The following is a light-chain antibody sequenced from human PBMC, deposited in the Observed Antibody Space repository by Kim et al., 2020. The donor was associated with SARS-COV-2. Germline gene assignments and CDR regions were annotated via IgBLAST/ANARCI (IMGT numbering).Light chain of an antibody. J-gene: IGLJ3*02. Sequence: APVKLTCTRSSGHSSYAIAWHQQQPEKGPRYLMKLNSDGSHSKGDGIPDRFSGSSSGAERYLTISSLQSEDEADYYCQTWGTGIWVFGGGTKLTVL. CDR1: SGHSSYA. V-gene: IGLV4-69*01. CDR2: LNSDGSH. CDR3: QTWGTGIWV.